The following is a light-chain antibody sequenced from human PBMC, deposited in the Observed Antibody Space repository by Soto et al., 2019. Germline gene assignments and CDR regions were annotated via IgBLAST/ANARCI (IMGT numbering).Light chain of an antibody. Sequence: EIVMTQSPATLSVSPGERATLSCRASQSVSSNLAWYQQKLGQAPRLLLYGASTRATGIPARFSGSGSGTEFTRTISSLQSEDFAVYYCQQYNNWPLTFGGGTKVEIK. CDR3: QQYNNWPLT. CDR1: QSVSSN. V-gene: IGKV3-15*01. CDR2: GAS. J-gene: IGKJ4*01.